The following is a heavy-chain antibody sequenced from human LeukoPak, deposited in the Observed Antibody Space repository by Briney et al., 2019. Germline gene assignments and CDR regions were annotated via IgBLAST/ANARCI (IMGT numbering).Heavy chain of an antibody. V-gene: IGHV1-69*13. CDR3: AKGAVVMGGVGAFDI. CDR1: GGTFSSYA. J-gene: IGHJ3*02. D-gene: IGHD4-23*01. CDR2: IIPIFGTA. Sequence: ASVKVSCKASGGTFSSYAISWVRQAPGQGLEWMGGIIPIFGTANYAQKFQGRVTITADESTSTAYMELSSLRSEDTAVYYCAKGAVVMGGVGAFDIWGQGTMVTVSS.